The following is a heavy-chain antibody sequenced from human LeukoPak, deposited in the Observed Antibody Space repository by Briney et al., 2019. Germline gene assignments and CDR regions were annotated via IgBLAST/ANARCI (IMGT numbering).Heavy chain of an antibody. J-gene: IGHJ5*02. CDR1: GFTFSSYA. Sequence: GGSLRLSCAASGFTFSSYAMSWVRQAPGKGLEWVSAISGSGGSTYYADSVKGRFTISRDNSKNTLYLQMNSLRAEDTAVYYCAKDKDVVVPAATNWFDPWGQGTLVTVSS. D-gene: IGHD2-2*01. CDR3: AKDKDVVVPAATNWFDP. V-gene: IGHV3-23*01. CDR2: ISGSGGST.